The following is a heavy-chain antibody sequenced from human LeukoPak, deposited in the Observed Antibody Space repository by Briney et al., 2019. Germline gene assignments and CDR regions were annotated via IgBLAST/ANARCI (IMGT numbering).Heavy chain of an antibody. J-gene: IGHJ6*02. D-gene: IGHD3-10*01. Sequence: NPSETLSLTCTVSGGSISSSSYYWGWIRQPPGKGLDWIGSIYYSGNTHYNPSLKSRVTISLDTSKNQFSLKLSSVTAADTAVYYCARHQGDYYGSGNYNYGMDVWGQGTTVTVSS. CDR2: IYYSGNT. CDR1: GGSISSSSYY. CDR3: ARHQGDYYGSGNYNYGMDV. V-gene: IGHV4-39*01.